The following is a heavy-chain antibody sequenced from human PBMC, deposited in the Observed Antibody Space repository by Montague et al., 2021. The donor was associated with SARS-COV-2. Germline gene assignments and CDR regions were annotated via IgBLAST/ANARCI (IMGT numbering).Heavy chain of an antibody. CDR2: IDQHGSEK. CDR1: GFTFSSYW. J-gene: IGHJ4*02. D-gene: IGHD2-2*01. V-gene: IGHV3-7*01. Sequence: SRRLSWSASGFTFSSYWMSWVRQAPGKGLEWVANIDQHGSEKYYVDSVNGRFTISRDNARNSLYLQMNSLRVDDTAVYYCAISTTAATGAVGYWGQGTLVIVSS. CDR3: AISTTAATGAVGY.